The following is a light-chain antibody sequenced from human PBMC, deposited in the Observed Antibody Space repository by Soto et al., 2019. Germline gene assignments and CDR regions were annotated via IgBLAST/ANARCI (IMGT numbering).Light chain of an antibody. CDR2: EVS. J-gene: IGLJ1*01. V-gene: IGLV2-14*01. CDR1: SSDVGGYNY. Sequence: QSGRAQRASRSESPGQAVAISCTGTSSDVGGYNYVSWYQQHPGKAPKLLISEVSIRPSGVSDRFSGSKSGNMASLTISGLQTEDEADYYCSSFTSAYTFVFGSGTKVTVL. CDR3: SSFTSAYTFV.